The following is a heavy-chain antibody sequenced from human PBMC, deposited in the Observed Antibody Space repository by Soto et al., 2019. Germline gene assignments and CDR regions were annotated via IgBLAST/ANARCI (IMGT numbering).Heavy chain of an antibody. CDR3: ARDFDVNTALDYWYFDL. V-gene: IGHV4-4*07. CDR1: GGSTSGKY. J-gene: IGHJ2*01. D-gene: IGHD3-9*01. CDR2: IYSSGRT. Sequence: QVHLQESGPGVVKASETLSLTCSLSGGSTSGKYWSWIRQSAGKGLEWIGRIYSSGRTHYHLALGSRVSMSVAQNSFSLRLTSVTAADTAIYYCARDFDVNTALDYWYFDLWGRGTQVSVSS.